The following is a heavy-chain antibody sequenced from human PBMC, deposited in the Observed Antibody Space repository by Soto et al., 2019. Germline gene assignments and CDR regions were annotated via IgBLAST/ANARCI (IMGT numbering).Heavy chain of an antibody. CDR3: VKGEYYYDSSGYYPFDY. D-gene: IGHD3-22*01. V-gene: IGHV3-64D*06. CDR1: GFTFSIYA. Sequence: PGGSLRLSCSASGFTFSIYAMHWVRQAPGKGLEYVSSISTNGGSTDYADSEKGRFTISRDNSKNTVYLQKSSLKVEEKAVYYCVKGEYYYDSSGYYPFDYWGQGTLVTVSS. J-gene: IGHJ4*02. CDR2: ISTNGGST.